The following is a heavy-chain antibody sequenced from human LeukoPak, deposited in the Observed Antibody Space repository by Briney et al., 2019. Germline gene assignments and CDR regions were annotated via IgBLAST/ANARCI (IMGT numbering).Heavy chain of an antibody. D-gene: IGHD1-26*01. CDR1: GFTFSSYA. V-gene: IGHV3-23*01. J-gene: IGHJ4*02. CDR2: ISGSGGST. Sequence: GGSLRLSCAASGFTFSSYAMSWVRQAPGKGLEWVSAISGSGGSTYYADPVKGRFTISRDNSKNTLYLQMNSLRAEDTAIYYCAKDWDWELLIFDYWGQGTLVTVSS. CDR3: AKDWDWELLIFDY.